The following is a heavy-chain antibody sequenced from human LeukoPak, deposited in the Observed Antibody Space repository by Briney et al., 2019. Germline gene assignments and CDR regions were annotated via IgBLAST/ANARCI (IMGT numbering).Heavy chain of an antibody. J-gene: IGHJ4*02. Sequence: ASVKVSCKASGYTFTGYYMHWVRQAPGQGLEWMGWINPNSGGTNYAQKFQGRVTMTRDTSISTAYMELSRLRSDDTAVYYCAVQDDSGYDFLDYWGQGTLDTVSS. D-gene: IGHD5-12*01. CDR1: GYTFTGYY. CDR2: INPNSGGT. CDR3: AVQDDSGYDFLDY. V-gene: IGHV1-2*02.